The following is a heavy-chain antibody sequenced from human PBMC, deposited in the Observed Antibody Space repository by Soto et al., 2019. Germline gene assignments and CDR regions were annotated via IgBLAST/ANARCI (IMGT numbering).Heavy chain of an antibody. CDR3: ARGLGTNGLGV. J-gene: IGHJ6*02. CDR1: GYRFTTYG. V-gene: IGHV1-18*04. CDR2: ISTYNGNT. Sequence: ASVNISCKASGYRFTTYGITWERLAPGQGLEWLGGISTYNGNTDYAQNLQDRVTMTTETSTSTAYMEVTSLTSDDTAVYYCARGLGTNGLGVWGEVTTVPVSS. D-gene: IGHD2-8*01.